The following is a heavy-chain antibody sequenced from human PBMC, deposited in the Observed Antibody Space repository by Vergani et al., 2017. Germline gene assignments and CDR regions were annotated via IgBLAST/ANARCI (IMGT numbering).Heavy chain of an antibody. J-gene: IGHJ5*02. Sequence: QVQLLQSGSEWKKPGASVKVSCKAPGYTFTSYAMNWVRQAPGQGLEWMGWINTNTGNPTDAQGFTGRVVFSLDTAVRTAYLQISSLKAEDTCVYYCASGAPYYYFWGGCYFGSDRGVCDPWGQGTLVTVSS. CDR3: ASGAPYYYFWGGCYFGSDRGVCDP. D-gene: IGHD3-3*01. V-gene: IGHV7-4-1*02. CDR2: INTNTGNP. CDR1: GYTFTSYA.